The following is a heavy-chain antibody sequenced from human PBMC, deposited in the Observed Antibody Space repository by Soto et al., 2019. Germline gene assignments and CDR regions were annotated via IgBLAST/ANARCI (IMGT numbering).Heavy chain of an antibody. D-gene: IGHD3-22*01. Sequence: QITLKESGPTLVKPTQTLTLTCTFSGFSLSTSGVGVGWIRQPPGKALEWLALLYWDDDKRYSPSLKSRLTITKDTSKNQVVLTMTNMDPVDTATYYCALPSYYYDSSGYFHAEYFQHWGQGTLVTVSS. CDR2: LYWDDDK. V-gene: IGHV2-5*02. CDR3: ALPSYYYDSSGYFHAEYFQH. J-gene: IGHJ1*01. CDR1: GFSLSTSGVG.